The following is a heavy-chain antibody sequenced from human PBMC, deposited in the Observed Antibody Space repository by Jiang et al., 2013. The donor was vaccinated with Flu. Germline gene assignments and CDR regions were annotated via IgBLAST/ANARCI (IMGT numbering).Heavy chain of an antibody. Sequence: SCAASGFTFSSYAMSWVRQAPGKGLEWVSAISGSGGSTYYADSVKGRFTISRDNSKNTLYLQMNSLRAEDTAVYYCAKVGRDSSGYYHYYFDYWGQGTLVTVSS. CDR2: ISGSGGST. D-gene: IGHD3-22*01. V-gene: IGHV3-23*01. J-gene: IGHJ4*02. CDR1: GFTFSSYA. CDR3: AKVGRDSSGYYHYYFDY.